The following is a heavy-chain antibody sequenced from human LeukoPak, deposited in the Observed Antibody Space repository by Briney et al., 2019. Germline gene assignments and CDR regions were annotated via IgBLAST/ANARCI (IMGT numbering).Heavy chain of an antibody. CDR2: IFHGGNT. CDR3: AVDRYRHWYFDL. V-gene: IGHV4-4*02. Sequence: SETLSLTCDVSGASISSNNWWSWVRQPPGKGLEWIGEIFHGGNTNYNPSLKSRVTISVDKSNNQFSLKLSSVTAADTAVYYCAVDRYRHWYFDLWGRGTLVTVSS. D-gene: IGHD1-1*01. CDR1: GASISSNNW. J-gene: IGHJ2*01.